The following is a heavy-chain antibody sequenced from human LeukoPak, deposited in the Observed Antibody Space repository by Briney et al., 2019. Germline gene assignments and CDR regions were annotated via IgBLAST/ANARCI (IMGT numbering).Heavy chain of an antibody. V-gene: IGHV1-18*01. Sequence: ASVKVSCKASGYTFTNYIITWVRQAPGQGLEWMGWISSYNGNTNYAQKLQGRVTMTTDTSTSTPYMELRSLRSDDTAMYYCARNSGHRLMGITNYFDYWGQGTLVTVSS. CDR2: ISSYNGNT. CDR3: ARNSGHRLMGITNYFDY. D-gene: IGHD3-10*01. CDR1: GYTFTNYI. J-gene: IGHJ4*02.